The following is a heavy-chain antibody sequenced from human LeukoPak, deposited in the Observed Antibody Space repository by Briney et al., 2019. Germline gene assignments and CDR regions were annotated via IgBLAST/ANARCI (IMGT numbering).Heavy chain of an antibody. V-gene: IGHV4-61*01. Sequence: PSETLSLTCTVSGGSISSNSYYWSWVRQPPGKGLEWIGYIYYSGSTTYNPSLKSRVTISVDTSKNQFSLKLTSVTAADTGVYYCVRHPRGGPYFDYWGQGTLVTVSS. CDR3: VRHPRGGPYFDY. D-gene: IGHD3-16*01. CDR1: GGSISSNSYY. J-gene: IGHJ4*02. CDR2: IYYSGST.